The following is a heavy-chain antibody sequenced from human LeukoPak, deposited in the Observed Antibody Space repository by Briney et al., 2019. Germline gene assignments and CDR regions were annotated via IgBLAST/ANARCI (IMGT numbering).Heavy chain of an antibody. D-gene: IGHD2-2*01. CDR1: Y. Sequence: YMSWIRQAPGKGLEWIGSIYYSGSTYYNPSLKSRVTISVDTSKNQFSLKLSSVTAADTAVYYCARLRGYCSSTSCYNWFDPWGQGTLVTVSS. J-gene: IGHJ5*02. V-gene: IGHV4-39*01. CDR2: IYYSGST. CDR3: ARLRGYCSSTSCYNWFDP.